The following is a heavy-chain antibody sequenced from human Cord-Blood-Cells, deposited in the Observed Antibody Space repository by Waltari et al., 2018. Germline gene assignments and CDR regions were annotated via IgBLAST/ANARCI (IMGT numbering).Heavy chain of an antibody. CDR3: ARQYCSGGSCYEYCPH. CDR2: SFYSGST. D-gene: IGHD2-15*01. Sequence: QLQLQESGPGQVKPSEILCITCTVSGGSISSSSYYWGWICQPTGKGLEWIGCSFYSGSTYNTTSLKPRLTIPVYPSKHQFALKLSSVTAADTAVYYCARQYCSGGSCYEYCPHWGQGTLVTVSS. J-gene: IGHJ1*01. V-gene: IGHV4-39*01. CDR1: GGSISSSSYY.